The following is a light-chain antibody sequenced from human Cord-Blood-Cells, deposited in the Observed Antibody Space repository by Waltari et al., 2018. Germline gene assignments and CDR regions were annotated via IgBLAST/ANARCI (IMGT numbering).Light chain of an antibody. CDR3: SSYTSSSTWV. CDR1: SSSVGGYNY. CDR2: DVS. J-gene: IGLJ3*02. Sequence: QSALTQPASVSGSPGRSITIPCTGTSSSVGGYNYVSWYKHHPGKAPKLMIYDVSNRPSGVSNRFSVSKSGNTASLTISGLQAEDEADYYCSSYTSSSTWVFGGGTKLTVL. V-gene: IGLV2-14*03.